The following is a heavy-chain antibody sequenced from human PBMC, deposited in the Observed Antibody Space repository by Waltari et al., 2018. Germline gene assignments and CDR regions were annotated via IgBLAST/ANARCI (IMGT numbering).Heavy chain of an antibody. J-gene: IGHJ5*02. Sequence: QVQLVQSGPEVKKHGSSMKVSCKASGGTFSSNDISRLLQAPVQGLEWMGGIIPILGIANYAQKFQGRVTITADKSTSTAYMELSSLRSEDTAVYYCARDLGGVRIAVAGTGWFDPWGQGTLVTVSS. D-gene: IGHD6-19*01. CDR3: ARDLGGVRIAVAGTGWFDP. V-gene: IGHV1-69*04. CDR1: GGTFSSND. CDR2: IIPILGIA.